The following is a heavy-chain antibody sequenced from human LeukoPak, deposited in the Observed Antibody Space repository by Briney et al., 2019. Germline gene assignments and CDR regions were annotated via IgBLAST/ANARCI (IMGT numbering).Heavy chain of an antibody. CDR1: GFTFSSYW. CDR3: ARVPGYSSSWYRYYYMDV. CDR2: INSDGSST. D-gene: IGHD6-13*01. V-gene: IGHV3-74*01. Sequence: GGSLRLSCAASGFTFSSYWMHWVRQAPGKGLVWVSRINSDGSSTSYADSVKGRLTISRDNAKNTLYLQMNSLRAEDTAVYYCARVPGYSSSWYRYYYMDVWGKGTTVTVSS. J-gene: IGHJ6*03.